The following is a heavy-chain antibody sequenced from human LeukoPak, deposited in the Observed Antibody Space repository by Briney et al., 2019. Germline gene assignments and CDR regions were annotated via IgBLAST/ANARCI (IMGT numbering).Heavy chain of an antibody. Sequence: GGSLGLSCAASGFAFSSYAVHWVRQAPGKGLECVAVISHDGSKKYYADFVKGRFTISRDNSKNTLYLHMNSLIPEDTAVYFCAKDWKFYYVSGSFFPDNWGQGTLVTVSS. J-gene: IGHJ4*02. CDR1: GFAFSSYA. CDR2: ISHDGSKK. V-gene: IGHV3-30-3*01. D-gene: IGHD3-10*01. CDR3: AKDWKFYYVSGSFFPDN.